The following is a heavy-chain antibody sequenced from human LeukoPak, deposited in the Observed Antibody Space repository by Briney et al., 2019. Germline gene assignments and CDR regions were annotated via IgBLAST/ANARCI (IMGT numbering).Heavy chain of an antibody. V-gene: IGHV4-59*01. D-gene: IGHD3-22*01. Sequence: PSETLSLTCTVSGVSISSYYWSWIRQPPGKGLEWIGYIYYSGSTNYNPSLKSRVTISVDTSKNQFSLKLSSVTAADTAVYYCARAREAYYYDSSGYYYLSYFDYWGQGTLVTVSS. CDR2: IYYSGST. J-gene: IGHJ4*02. CDR3: ARAREAYYYDSSGYYYLSYFDY. CDR1: GVSISSYY.